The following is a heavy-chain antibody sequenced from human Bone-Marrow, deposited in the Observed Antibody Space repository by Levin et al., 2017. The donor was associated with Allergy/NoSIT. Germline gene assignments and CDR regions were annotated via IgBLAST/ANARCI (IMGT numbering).Heavy chain of an antibody. J-gene: IGHJ6*03. V-gene: IGHV4-61*02. CDR2: IHTSGST. Sequence: KSSETLSLTCTVSGGSISSGNYYWSWIRQPAGRGLEWIGRIHTSGSTNYNPSLKSRVTISADTSKNQLSLNLYSVTAADTALYYCARDLPPEDYMDVWGKGTTVTVSS. CDR3: ARDLPPEDYMDV. CDR1: GGSISSGNYY.